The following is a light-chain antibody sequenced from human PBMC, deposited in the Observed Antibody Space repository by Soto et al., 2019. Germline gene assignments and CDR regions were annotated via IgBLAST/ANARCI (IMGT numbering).Light chain of an antibody. J-gene: IGKJ1*01. Sequence: DIQMTQSPSSLSASVGDRVTITCRASQGIGTCLAWYQQKPGKVPKLLIYAASTLQSGVPSRFSGSGSGTDFTLTISSLQPEDVATYYCQKDNSAPWTFGQGTKVEIK. CDR3: QKDNSAPWT. CDR2: AAS. CDR1: QGIGTC. V-gene: IGKV1-27*01.